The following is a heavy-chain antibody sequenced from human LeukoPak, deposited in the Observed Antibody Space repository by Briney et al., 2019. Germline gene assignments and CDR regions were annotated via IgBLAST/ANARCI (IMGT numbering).Heavy chain of an antibody. D-gene: IGHD6-19*01. CDR3: ARQSPFSSGLDY. Sequence: GESLKISCKGSGFSFNTYWIGWVRQMPGKGLEWMGIIYAGDSDTRYSPSFQGQVTISVDKSITTAYLQWSSLKASDTAMYYCARQSPFSSGLDYWGQGTLVTVSS. V-gene: IGHV5-51*01. CDR2: IYAGDSDT. J-gene: IGHJ4*02. CDR1: GFSFNTYW.